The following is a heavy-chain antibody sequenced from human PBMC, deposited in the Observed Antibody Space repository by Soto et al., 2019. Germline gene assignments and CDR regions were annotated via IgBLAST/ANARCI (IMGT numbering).Heavy chain of an antibody. V-gene: IGHV3-66*01. CDR3: ARGLGRGYFDS. CDR2: IYSGGST. CDR1: GFTVSSDY. J-gene: IGHJ4*02. Sequence: EVQLVESGGGLVQPGGSLRLSCAASGFTVSSDYMTRVRQAPGKGLEWVSVIYSGGSTYYADSVKGRFTISRDNSKNTLHLQMNSLRAEDTAVYYCARGLGRGYFDSWGQGTLVTVSS.